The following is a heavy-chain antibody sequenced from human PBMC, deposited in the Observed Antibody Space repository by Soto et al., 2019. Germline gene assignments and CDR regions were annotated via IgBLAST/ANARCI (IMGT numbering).Heavy chain of an antibody. CDR2: ISSSGDST. J-gene: IGHJ4*02. D-gene: IGHD6-6*01. CDR3: AKVPWQLVRTHYFDY. CDR1: GFTFSSYA. V-gene: IGHV3-23*01. Sequence: EVQLLESGGGLVQPGGSLRLSCAASGFTFSSYAMSWVRQAPGKGLELVSGISSSGDSTNYADSVKGRFTISRDNSKSTLFLQMNSLRAEDTAVYYCAKVPWQLVRTHYFDYWGQGTLVTVSS.